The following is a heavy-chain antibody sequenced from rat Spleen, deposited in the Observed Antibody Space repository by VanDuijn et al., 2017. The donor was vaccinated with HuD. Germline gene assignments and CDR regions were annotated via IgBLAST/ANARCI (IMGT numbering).Heavy chain of an antibody. Sequence: EVQLVESGGGLVQPGRSLKLSCVASGFTFKNFWMTWVRQAPEKGLEWVASIINTGDSTYYPDSLKGRFTISRDNVKSTLFLQMNSLRSEDTATYYCTRATTFGYTLDYWGQGVMVTVSS. V-gene: IGHV5-31*01. CDR3: TRATTFGYTLDY. D-gene: IGHD1-12*03. J-gene: IGHJ2*01. CDR2: IINTGDST. CDR1: GFTFKNFW.